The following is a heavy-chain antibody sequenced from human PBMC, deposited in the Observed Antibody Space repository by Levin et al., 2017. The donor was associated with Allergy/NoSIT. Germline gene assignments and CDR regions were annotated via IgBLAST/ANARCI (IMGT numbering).Heavy chain of an antibody. CDR3: AKESSGQWLGDY. CDR2: IYGGGVGA. D-gene: IGHD6-19*01. V-gene: IGHV3-23*01. Sequence: PGGSLRLSCAASGFTFRSYAMTWVRQAPGKGLEWVSTIYGGGVGAYYADSVKGRFTISRDNSKNTLYLQMNSLRAEDTAVYYCAKESSGQWLGDYWGQGTLVTVSS. CDR1: GFTFRSYA. J-gene: IGHJ4*02.